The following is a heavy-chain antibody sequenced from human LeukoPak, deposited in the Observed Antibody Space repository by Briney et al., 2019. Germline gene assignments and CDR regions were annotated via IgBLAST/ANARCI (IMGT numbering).Heavy chain of an antibody. CDR1: GFTFSSYA. J-gene: IGHJ3*01. V-gene: IGHV3-30-3*01. CDR2: ISYDGSNK. CDR3: ARDYSRWHGDFDV. D-gene: IGHD6-13*01. Sequence: PGGSLRLSCAASGFTFSSYAMHWVRQAPGKGLEWVAVISYDGSNKYYADSVKGRFTISRDNSKNTLYLQMNSLRAEDSGVYFCARDYSRWHGDFDVWGQGTMVTVSS.